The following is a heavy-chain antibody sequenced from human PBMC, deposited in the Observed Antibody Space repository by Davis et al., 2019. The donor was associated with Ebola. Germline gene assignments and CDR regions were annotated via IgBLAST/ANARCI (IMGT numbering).Heavy chain of an antibody. CDR2: IDWDDDK. V-gene: IGHV2-70*01. CDR3: ARGFMITFGGDPQPNNWFDP. D-gene: IGHD3-16*01. Sequence: SGPTLVKPTQTLTLTCTFSGFSLSTSGMCVSWIRQPPGKALEWLALIDWDDDKYYSTSLKTRLTISKDTSKNQVVLTMTNMDPVDTATYYCARGFMITFGGDPQPNNWFDPWGQGTLVTVSS. J-gene: IGHJ5*02. CDR1: GFSLSTSGMC.